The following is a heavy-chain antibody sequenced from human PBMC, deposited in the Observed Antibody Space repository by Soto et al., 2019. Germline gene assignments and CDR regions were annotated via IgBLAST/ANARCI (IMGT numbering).Heavy chain of an antibody. Sequence: GGSLRLSCTASRFTFGDYAMSWVRQAPGKGLEWVGFIRSNAYGGTTEYAASVKGRFTISRDDSKSIAYLQMDSLKTEDTAVYYCTRAYSSSWTDYFDYWGQGTLVTVSS. CDR1: RFTFGDYA. J-gene: IGHJ4*02. CDR3: TRAYSSSWTDYFDY. V-gene: IGHV3-49*04. CDR2: IRSNAYGGTT. D-gene: IGHD6-13*01.